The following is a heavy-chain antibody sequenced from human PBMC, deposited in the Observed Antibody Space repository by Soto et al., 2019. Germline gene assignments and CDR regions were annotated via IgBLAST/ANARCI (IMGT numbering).Heavy chain of an antibody. J-gene: IGHJ5*02. CDR1: GFSLSTSGVG. D-gene: IGHD2-15*01. CDR3: AHSPGLLLPYPPPRGQRFDP. CDR2: IYWTDDK. Sequence: QITLKESGPPLVTPTQPLTLTCTFSGFSLSTSGVGVGWIRQPPGKALDWLALIYWTDDKRYSPSLKSRLTITKDTSKNQVGLTMTNMDPVDTDTYYCAHSPGLLLPYPPPRGQRFDPWGQGTLGTVSS. V-gene: IGHV2-5*01.